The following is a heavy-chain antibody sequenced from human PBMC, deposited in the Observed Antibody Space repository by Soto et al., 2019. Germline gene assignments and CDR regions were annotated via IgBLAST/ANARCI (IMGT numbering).Heavy chain of an antibody. CDR2: ISYSAST. D-gene: IGHD3-9*01. CDR1: GGSITTNY. J-gene: IGHJ3*02. CDR3: ARLTTQTGLKDAFDI. Sequence: SETLSLTCSVSGGSITTNYWSWIRQPPGKGLEWIGYISYSASTNYNPSLKSRVTISLDTSKNQLSLKVRSVTAADTAVYYCARLTTQTGLKDAFDIWGQGTMVTVSS. V-gene: IGHV4-59*08.